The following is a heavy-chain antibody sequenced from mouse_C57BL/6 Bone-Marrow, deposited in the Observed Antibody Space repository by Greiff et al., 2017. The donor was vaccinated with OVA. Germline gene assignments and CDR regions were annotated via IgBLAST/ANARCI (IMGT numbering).Heavy chain of an antibody. V-gene: IGHV1-69*01. CDR1: GYTFTSYW. CDR3: AREGNFNYYGSSYPAWFAY. J-gene: IGHJ3*01. D-gene: IGHD1-1*01. CDR2: IDPSDSYT. Sequence: VQLQQPGAELVMPGASVKLSCKASGYTFTSYWMHWVKQRPGQGLEWIGEIDPSDSYTNYNQKFKGKSTLTVDKSSSTAYMQLSSLTSEDSAVYYCAREGNFNYYGSSYPAWFAYWGQGTLVTVSA.